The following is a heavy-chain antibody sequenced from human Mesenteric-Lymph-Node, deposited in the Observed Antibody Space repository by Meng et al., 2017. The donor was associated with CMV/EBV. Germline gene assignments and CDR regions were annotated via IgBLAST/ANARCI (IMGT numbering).Heavy chain of an antibody. D-gene: IGHD3-16*01. CDR2: IDYTGNT. CDR1: GVSISRNSYY. J-gene: IGHJ3*02. Sequence: SETLSLTCSVSGVSISRNSYYWGWIRQPPGKGLEWIGSIDYTGNTDYSPSLKSRVAISVDTSNNQFSLKLTSVTSADTAVYYCARDQAYPLPGIFDTWGQGTMVTVSS. CDR3: ARDQAYPLPGIFDT. V-gene: IGHV4-39*07.